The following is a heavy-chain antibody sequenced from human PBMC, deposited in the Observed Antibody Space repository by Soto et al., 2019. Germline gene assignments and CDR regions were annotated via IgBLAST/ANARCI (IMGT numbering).Heavy chain of an antibody. V-gene: IGHV1-8*01. J-gene: IGHJ5*02. CDR1: GYTFTSYH. CDR2: MNPNSGNT. D-gene: IGHD2-15*01. CDR3: ATGGGGLPKRAHWFDP. Sequence: ASVKVSCKASGYTFTSYHLTWVRQATGQGLECMGWMNPNSGNTSYAQKFQGRVTMTRNTSIRTAYMELSSLRSEDTAVYYCATGGGGLPKRAHWFDPSGQAPLVTVPS.